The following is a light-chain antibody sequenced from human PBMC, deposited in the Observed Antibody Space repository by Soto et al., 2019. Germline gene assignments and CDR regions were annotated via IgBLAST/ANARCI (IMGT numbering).Light chain of an antibody. CDR2: AAS. J-gene: IGKJ5*01. V-gene: IGKV1-39*01. CDR1: QSIATY. Sequence: DIQMTQSPPSLSTSVGDRVTIACRASQSIATYLNWYQQRPGQAPQLLISAASTLRIGVPSIFSGSASGTDSTLTIDSLQTEDSASYYCQQSYTVPITFGQGTRLDFK. CDR3: QQSYTVPIT.